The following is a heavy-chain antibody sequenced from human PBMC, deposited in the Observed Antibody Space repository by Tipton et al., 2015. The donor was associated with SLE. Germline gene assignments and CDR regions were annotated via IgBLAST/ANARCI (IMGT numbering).Heavy chain of an antibody. CDR2: ISYDGSNK. Sequence: RSLRLSCAASGFTFSSYAMHWVRQAPGKGLEWVAVISYDGSNKYYADSVKGRFTISRDNSKNTLYLQMNSLRAEDTAVYYCAKRPLGRSWYIDYWGQGTLVTVSS. V-gene: IGHV3-30*04. CDR3: AKRPLGRSWYIDY. CDR1: GFTFSSYA. D-gene: IGHD3-10*01. J-gene: IGHJ4*02.